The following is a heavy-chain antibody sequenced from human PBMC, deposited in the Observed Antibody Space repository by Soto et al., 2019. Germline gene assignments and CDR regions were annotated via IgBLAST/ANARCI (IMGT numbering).Heavy chain of an antibody. CDR1: GFTFSGHT. Sequence: EVQLVESGGGLVKPGGSLRLSCEASGFTFSGHTLTWVRQAPGKGLEWVSSISSSGGYIHYADSVKGRFTISRDNANNSLFRQMYSLRVEDTALYYCSGRIAGGGGMYVWGQGTTVSVSS. D-gene: IGHD6-13*01. J-gene: IGHJ6*02. V-gene: IGHV3-21*02. CDR2: ISSSGGYI. CDR3: SGRIAGGGGMYV.